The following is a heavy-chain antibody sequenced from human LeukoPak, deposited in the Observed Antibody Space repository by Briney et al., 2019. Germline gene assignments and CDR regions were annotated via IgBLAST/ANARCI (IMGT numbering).Heavy chain of an antibody. J-gene: IGHJ4*02. Sequence: SETLSLTCTVSGGSISSGSYYWSWIRQPAGKGLEWIGRIYTSGSTNYNPSLKSRVTISVDTSKNQFSLKLSSVTAADTAVYYCARAVHGDIDYWGQGTLVTVSS. CDR2: IYTSGST. CDR3: ARAVHGDIDY. V-gene: IGHV4-61*02. D-gene: IGHD4-17*01. CDR1: GGSISSGSYY.